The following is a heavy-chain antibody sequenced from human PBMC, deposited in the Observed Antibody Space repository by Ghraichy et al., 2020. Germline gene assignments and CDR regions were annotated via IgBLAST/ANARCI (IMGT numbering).Heavy chain of an antibody. D-gene: IGHD1-14*01. CDR3: ARVACWYNP. Sequence: SETLSLTCTVSGDSINNDYWNWLRQPPGPGREWIAYVHYNGRTNYNPSLKSLATILLDTSKTQFSLTLSSVTAADTAVYYCARVACWYNPWGQGTLVTVS. V-gene: IGHV4-59*01. CDR2: VHYNGRT. CDR1: GDSINNDY. J-gene: IGHJ5*02.